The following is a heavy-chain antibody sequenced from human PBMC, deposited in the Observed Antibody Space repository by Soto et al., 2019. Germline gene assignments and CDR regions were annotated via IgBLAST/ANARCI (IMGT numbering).Heavy chain of an antibody. CDR2: IIPIFGTA. CDR1: GGTFSSYA. D-gene: IGHD6-13*01. Sequence: ASVKVSCKASGGTFSSYAISWVRQAPGQGLEWMGGIIPIFGTANYAQKFQGRVTITADESTSTAYMELSSLRSEDTAVYYCARDLIAAAGSDDYWGQGTLVTVSS. V-gene: IGHV1-69*13. CDR3: ARDLIAAAGSDDY. J-gene: IGHJ4*02.